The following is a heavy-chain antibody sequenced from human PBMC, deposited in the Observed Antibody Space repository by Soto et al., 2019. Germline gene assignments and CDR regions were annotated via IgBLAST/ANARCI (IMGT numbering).Heavy chain of an antibody. D-gene: IGHD4-17*01. J-gene: IGHJ6*02. CDR2: IIPMFGTT. CDR3: ARERGLGNDYGETLDYYYGMDV. CDR1: GGTFSRHA. V-gene: IGHV1-69*13. Sequence: GASVKVSCKTSGGTFSRHAINWVRQAPGQGLEWMGGIIPMFGTTNYAQKFKGRVTISADESTSTAYMELSSLRSEDAAVYYCARERGLGNDYGETLDYYYGMDVWGQGTTVTVSS.